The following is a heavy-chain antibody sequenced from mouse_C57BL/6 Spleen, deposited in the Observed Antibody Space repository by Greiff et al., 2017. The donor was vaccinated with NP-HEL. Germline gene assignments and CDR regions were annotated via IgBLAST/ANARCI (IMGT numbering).Heavy chain of an antibody. D-gene: IGHD1-1*01. CDR2: IDPANGNT. Sequence: EVQRVESVAELVRPGASVKLSCTASGFNIKNTYMHWVKQRPEQGLEWIGRIDPANGNTKYAPKFQGKATITADTSSNTAYLQLSSLTSEDTAIYYCASQYYGSSPWFAYWGQGTLVTVSA. CDR3: ASQYYGSSPWFAY. J-gene: IGHJ3*01. V-gene: IGHV14-3*01. CDR1: GFNIKNTY.